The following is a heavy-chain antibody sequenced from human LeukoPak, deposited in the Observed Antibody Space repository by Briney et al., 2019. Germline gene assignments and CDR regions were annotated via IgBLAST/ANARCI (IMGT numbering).Heavy chain of an antibody. Sequence: SETLSLTCTVSGGSISSSSYYWGWIRQPPGKGLEWIGSIYYSGSTYYNPSLKSRVTISVDTSKNQFSLKLSSVTAADTAVYYCARRQKHYHYYMDVWGKGTTVTVSS. CDR2: IYYSGST. V-gene: IGHV4-39*01. J-gene: IGHJ6*03. CDR3: ARRQKHYHYYMDV. CDR1: GGSISSSSYY.